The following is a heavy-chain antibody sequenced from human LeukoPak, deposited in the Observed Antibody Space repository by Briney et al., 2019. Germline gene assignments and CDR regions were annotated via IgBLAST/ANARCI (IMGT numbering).Heavy chain of an antibody. V-gene: IGHV3-74*01. CDR2: ITSDGSST. D-gene: IGHD1-26*01. J-gene: IGHJ4*02. CDR1: GFTFSRYW. CDR3: ARDLTGAVFDF. Sequence: GGSLRLSCAASGFTFSRYWMHWVRQAPGKGLVCVSRITSDGSSTSYADSVRGRVTISRDNAKNTVYLQMNSLTAEDTAVYYCARDLTGAVFDFWGQGTLVTVSS.